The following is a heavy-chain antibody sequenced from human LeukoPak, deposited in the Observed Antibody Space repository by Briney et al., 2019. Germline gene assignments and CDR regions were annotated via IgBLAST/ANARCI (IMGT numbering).Heavy chain of an antibody. V-gene: IGHV3-74*01. CDR1: GFTFSSHW. Sequence: PGGSLRLSCADSGFTFSSHWMHWVRQAPGKGLVWVSRIKYDASSTSYADSVKGRFTISRDNAKNTLYLQLNSLRAEDTAVYYCAKRGNHNNGFGNWFETWGQGTLVTVSS. D-gene: IGHD6-19*01. CDR2: IKYDASST. CDR3: AKRGNHNNGFGNWFET. J-gene: IGHJ5*02.